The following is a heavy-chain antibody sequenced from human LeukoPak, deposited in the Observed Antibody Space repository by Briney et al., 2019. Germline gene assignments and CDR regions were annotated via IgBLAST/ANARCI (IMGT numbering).Heavy chain of an antibody. V-gene: IGHV1-69*04. D-gene: IGHD2-8*01. CDR1: GGTFSSYA. Sequence: ASVKVSCKASGGTFSSYAISWVRQAPGQGLEWMGRIIPILGIANYAQKFQARVTITADKSTSAAYMELSSLRSEDTAVYYCAQGYCTNGVCSHFDYWGQGTLVPVSS. CDR2: IIPILGIA. J-gene: IGHJ4*02. CDR3: AQGYCTNGVCSHFDY.